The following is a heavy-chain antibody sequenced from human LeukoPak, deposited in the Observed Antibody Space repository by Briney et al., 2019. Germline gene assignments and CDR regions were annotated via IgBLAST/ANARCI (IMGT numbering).Heavy chain of an antibody. J-gene: IGHJ4*02. CDR1: GFTFSSYS. CDR3: AKDKSDYGDYFVDY. Sequence: GSLRLSCAASGFTFSSYSMNWVRQAPGKGLEWVSSISSSSSYIYYADSVKGRFTISRDNSKNTLYLQMNSLRAEDTAVYYCAKDKSDYGDYFVDYWGQGTLVTVSS. CDR2: ISSSSSYI. V-gene: IGHV3-21*04. D-gene: IGHD4-17*01.